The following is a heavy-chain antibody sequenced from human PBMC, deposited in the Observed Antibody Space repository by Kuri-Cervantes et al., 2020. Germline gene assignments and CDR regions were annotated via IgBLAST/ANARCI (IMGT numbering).Heavy chain of an antibody. CDR1: GFTFSSYG. J-gene: IGHJ5*02. CDR3: AGVGQQYYQLLFLCFDP. D-gene: IGHD2-2*01. V-gene: IGHV3-33*03. Sequence: GGSLRLSCAASGFTFSSYGMHWVRQAPGKGLEWVAVIWYDGSNKYYADSVKGRFTISREDAKSSLYLQMNSLRAGDMAVYYCAGVGQQYYQLLFLCFDPWGQGTLVTVSS. CDR2: IWYDGSNK.